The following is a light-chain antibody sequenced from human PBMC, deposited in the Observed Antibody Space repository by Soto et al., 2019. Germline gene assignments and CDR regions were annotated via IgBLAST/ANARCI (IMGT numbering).Light chain of an antibody. CDR1: SGHSSYI. J-gene: IGLJ3*02. CDR2: LEGRGSY. V-gene: IGLV4-60*02. Sequence: QSVLTQSSSASASLGSSVKLTCTLSSGHSSYIIAWHQQQPGKAPRYLMNLEGRGSYNKGSGVPDRFSGSSSGADRYLTISNLQFEDAADYYCETWDSHTWVFGGGTKLTVL. CDR3: ETWDSHTWV.